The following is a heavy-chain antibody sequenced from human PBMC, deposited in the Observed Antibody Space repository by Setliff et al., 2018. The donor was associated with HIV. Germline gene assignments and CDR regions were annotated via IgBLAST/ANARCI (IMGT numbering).Heavy chain of an antibody. J-gene: IGHJ6*02. D-gene: IGHD2-2*01. CDR1: GFTFSRNV. CDR2: ISESGANT. CDR3: AHPWYQLLSPAYYGMDV. Sequence: PGGSLRLSCVASGFTFSRNVINWVRQAPGKGLEWVSGISESGANTYYADSVKGRFTISRDNSKNTLYLQMNSLRAEDTAVYYCAHPWYQLLSPAYYGMDVWGQGTTVTVSS. V-gene: IGHV3-23*01.